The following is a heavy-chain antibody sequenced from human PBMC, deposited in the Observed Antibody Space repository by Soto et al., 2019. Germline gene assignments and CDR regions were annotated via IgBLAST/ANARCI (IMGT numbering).Heavy chain of an antibody. J-gene: IGHJ5*02. D-gene: IGHD6-6*01. V-gene: IGHV3-48*03. CDR3: ARDSIAAPNWFDP. Sequence: GGSLRLSCTTSGFTFRNFEMNWVRQVPGKGLEWISYISSSGSKRYYADSVKGRFIVSRDNTNDSLFLEMNSLRDEDTGIYYCARDSIAAPNWFDPRGQGTLVTVSS. CDR2: ISSSGSKR. CDR1: GFTFRNFE.